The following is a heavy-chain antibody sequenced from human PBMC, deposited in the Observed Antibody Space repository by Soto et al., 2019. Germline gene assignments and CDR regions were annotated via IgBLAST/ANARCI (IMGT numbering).Heavy chain of an antibody. CDR2: IYPGDSDT. CDR1: GYSFTIYW. V-gene: IGHV5-51*01. Sequence: PGESLKISCNGSGYSFTIYWIGLVLQMPGKGLDWMGIIYPGDSDTRYSPSFQGQVTISADKSISTAYLQWSSLKASDTAMYYCARRQDFWSGYYPYYYYGMDVWGQGTTVTVSS. J-gene: IGHJ6*02. D-gene: IGHD3-3*01. CDR3: ARRQDFWSGYYPYYYYGMDV.